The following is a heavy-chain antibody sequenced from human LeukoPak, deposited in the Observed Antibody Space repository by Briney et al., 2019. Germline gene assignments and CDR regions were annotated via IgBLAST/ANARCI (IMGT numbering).Heavy chain of an antibody. D-gene: IGHD3-10*01. CDR1: GYTFTSYY. V-gene: IGHV1-46*01. Sequence: WASVKVSCKASGYTFTSYYMHWARQAPGQGLEWMGIINPGGGSTSYAQKFQGRVTMTRDTSTSTVYMELSSLRSEDTAVYYCAREAPYRGVDVYWGQGTLVTVSS. CDR2: INPGGGST. J-gene: IGHJ4*02. CDR3: AREAPYRGVDVY.